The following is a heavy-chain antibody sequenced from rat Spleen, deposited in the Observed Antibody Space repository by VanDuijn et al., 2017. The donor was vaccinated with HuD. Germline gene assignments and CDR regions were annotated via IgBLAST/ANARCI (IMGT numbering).Heavy chain of an antibody. CDR2: INYDGDTT. V-gene: IGHV5-20*01. D-gene: IGHD5-1*01. Sequence: VQLVESGGDLVQPGRSLKLSCAASGFTFSDYHMAWVRQAPTKGLEWVASINYDGDTTYYRDSVKGRFTISRDNAKSTLYLQMNSLRSEDTATYYCTRENWVLDYWGQGVMVTVSS. CDR1: GFTFSDYH. CDR3: TRENWVLDY. J-gene: IGHJ2*01.